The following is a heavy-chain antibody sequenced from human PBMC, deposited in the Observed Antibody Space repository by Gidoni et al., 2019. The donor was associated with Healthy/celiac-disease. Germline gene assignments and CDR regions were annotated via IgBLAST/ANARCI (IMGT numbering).Heavy chain of an antibody. V-gene: IGHV2-70*15. J-gene: IGHJ4*02. CDR1: GFSLSTSGMC. Sequence: QVTLRESGPALVKPTQTLTLTCTFSGFSLSTSGMCVSWIRQPPGKALEWLARIDWDDDKYYSTSLKTRLTISKDTSKNQVVLTMTNMDPVDTATYYCARIRISSSPGERTNQQFDYWGQGTLVTVSS. CDR3: ARIRISSSPGERTNQQFDY. CDR2: IDWDDDK. D-gene: IGHD6-6*01.